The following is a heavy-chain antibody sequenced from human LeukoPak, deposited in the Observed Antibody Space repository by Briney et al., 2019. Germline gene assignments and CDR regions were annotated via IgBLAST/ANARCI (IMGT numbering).Heavy chain of an antibody. Sequence: PSETLSLTCTVSGGSISGYYWSWIRQPPGKGLEWIGYIYYSGTTNYNPSLKSRVSISVDTSKQQFSLKLSSVTAADTAVYYCARGTSKRHLVEWFSNWFDPWGQGTLVTVSS. CDR1: GGSISGYY. CDR2: IYYSGTT. D-gene: IGHD6-13*01. V-gene: IGHV4-59*01. J-gene: IGHJ5*02. CDR3: ARGTSKRHLVEWFSNWFDP.